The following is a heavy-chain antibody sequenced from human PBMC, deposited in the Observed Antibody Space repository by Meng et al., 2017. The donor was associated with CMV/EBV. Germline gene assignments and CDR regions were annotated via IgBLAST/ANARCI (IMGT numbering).Heavy chain of an antibody. CDR3: ARYRDWFDP. V-gene: IGHV3-30*04. CDR2: ISYDGSNK. J-gene: IGHJ5*02. Sequence: GESLKISCAASGFTFSSYAVHWVRQAPGKGLEWVAVISYDGSNKYYADSVKGRFTISRDNSKNTLYLQMNSLRAEDTAVYYCARYRDWFDPWGQGTLVTVSS. CDR1: GFTFSSYA. D-gene: IGHD3-16*02.